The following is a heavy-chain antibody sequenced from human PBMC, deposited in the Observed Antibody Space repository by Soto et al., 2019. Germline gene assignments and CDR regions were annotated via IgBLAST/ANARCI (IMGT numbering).Heavy chain of an antibody. CDR2: ISSSSSTI. CDR1: GFTFSSYS. V-gene: IGHV3-48*02. CDR3: ARDHAVIAVAENWFDP. J-gene: IGHJ5*02. Sequence: EVQLVESGGGLVQPGGSLRLSCAASGFTFSSYSMNWVRQAPGTGLEWVSYISSSSSTIYYAGSVKGRFTISRDNAKNSLYLQMNSLRDEDTAVYYCARDHAVIAVAENWFDPWGQGTLVTVSS. D-gene: IGHD6-19*01.